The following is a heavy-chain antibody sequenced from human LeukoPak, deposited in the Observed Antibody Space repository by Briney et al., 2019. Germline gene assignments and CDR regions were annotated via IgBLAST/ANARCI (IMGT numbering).Heavy chain of an antibody. J-gene: IGHJ5*02. CDR2: INHSGST. D-gene: IGHD2-2*01. CDR3: ARGKKYQLLPRPPRYNWFDP. V-gene: IGHV4-34*01. CDR1: GGSFSGYY. Sequence: SETLSLTCAVYGGSFSGYYWSWIRQPPGKGLEWIGEINHSGSTNYNPSLKSRATISVDTSKNQFSLKLSSVTAADTAVYYCARGKKYQLLPRPPRYNWFDPWGQGTLVTVSS.